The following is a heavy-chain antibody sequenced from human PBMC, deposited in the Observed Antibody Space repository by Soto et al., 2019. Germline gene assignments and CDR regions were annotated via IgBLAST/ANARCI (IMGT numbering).Heavy chain of an antibody. V-gene: IGHV4-39*01. CDR1: GGSISSSSYY. CDR3: ERGEDWKYHFDY. D-gene: IGHD1-7*01. J-gene: IGHJ4*02. CDR2: IYYSGST. Sequence: SETLSLTCTVSGGSISSSSYYWGWIRQPPGKGLEWIGSIYYSGSTYYNPSLKSRVTISVDTSKNQFSLKLSSVTAADTAVYYCERGEDWKYHFDYWGQGNLVTVSS.